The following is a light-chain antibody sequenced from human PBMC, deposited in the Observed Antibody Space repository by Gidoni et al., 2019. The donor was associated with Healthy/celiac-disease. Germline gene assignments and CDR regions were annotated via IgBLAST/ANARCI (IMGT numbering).Light chain of an antibody. CDR2: DAS. CDR1: QSVSSY. Sequence: EIVLTQSPATLSLSPGERATLSRRASQSVSSYLAWYQQKPGQAPRLLIYDASNRATGIPARFSGSGSGTDFTLTISSLEPEDVAVYYCQQRSNWPPTFGQGTKLEIK. V-gene: IGKV3-11*01. CDR3: QQRSNWPPT. J-gene: IGKJ2*01.